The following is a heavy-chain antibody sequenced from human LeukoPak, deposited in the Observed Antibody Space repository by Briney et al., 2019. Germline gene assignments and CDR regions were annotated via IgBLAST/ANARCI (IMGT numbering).Heavy chain of an antibody. CDR2: ISGSGGST. CDR3: AKHILDIVVVVAATPLVGEFDY. V-gene: IGHV3-23*01. J-gene: IGHJ4*02. Sequence: GGCLRLSCAASGFTFSSYAMRWVRQAAGKGRGWGAAISGSGGSTYYADSGKGRFTISRDNSKKTLYLQMNRQRAEDTALYYCAKHILDIVVVVAATPLVGEFDYSGQGTLVTVSS. D-gene: IGHD2-15*01. CDR1: GFTFSSYA.